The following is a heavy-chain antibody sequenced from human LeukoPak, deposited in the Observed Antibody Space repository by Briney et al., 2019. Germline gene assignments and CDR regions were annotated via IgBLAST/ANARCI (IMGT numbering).Heavy chain of an antibody. D-gene: IGHD3-9*01. CDR1: GFTFSSYA. CDR3: ARERWYDILTGNYYFDY. Sequence: GGSLRLSCAASGFTFSSYAMHWVRQAPGKGLEWVAVISYDGSNKYYADSVKGRFTISRDNSKNTLYLQMNSLRAEDTAVYYCARERWYDILTGNYYFDYWGQGTLVTVSS. J-gene: IGHJ4*02. V-gene: IGHV3-30-3*01. CDR2: ISYDGSNK.